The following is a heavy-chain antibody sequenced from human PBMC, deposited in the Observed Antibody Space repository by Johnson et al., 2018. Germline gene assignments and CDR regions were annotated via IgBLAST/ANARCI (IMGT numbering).Heavy chain of an antibody. CDR3: AKDKSYSGSLGAFDI. J-gene: IGHJ3*02. V-gene: IGHV3-9*01. D-gene: IGHD1-26*01. CDR2: ISWNSGSI. CDR1: GFTFDDYA. Sequence: VQLVQSGGGLVQXGRSXRLXCAASGFTFDDYAMHWVRQAPGKGLEWVSGISWNSGSIGYADSVKGRLTISRDNAKNSLYLQMNSLRAEDTALYYCAKDKSYSGSLGAFDIWGQGTMVTVSS.